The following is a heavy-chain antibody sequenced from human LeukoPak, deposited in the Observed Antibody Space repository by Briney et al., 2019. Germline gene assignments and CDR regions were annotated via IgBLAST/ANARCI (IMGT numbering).Heavy chain of an antibody. D-gene: IGHD3-16*02. CDR3: ASSGSVWGSYRLDY. J-gene: IGHJ4*02. Sequence: GGSLRLSCAASGFTFSDHYMDWVRQAPGKGLEWVGRTGNKANSYTTEYAASVKGRFTISRDDSKNSLYLQMNSLKTEDTAVYYCASSGSVWGSYRLDYWGQGTLVTVSS. CDR1: GFTFSDHY. CDR2: TGNKANSYTT. V-gene: IGHV3-72*01.